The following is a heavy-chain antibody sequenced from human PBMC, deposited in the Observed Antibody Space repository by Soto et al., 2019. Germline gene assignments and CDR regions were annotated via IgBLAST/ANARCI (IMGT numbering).Heavy chain of an antibody. V-gene: IGHV1-18*01. J-gene: IGHJ4*02. Sequence: GASVKVSCKASGYTFTSYGISWVRQAPGQGLEWMGWISAYNGNTNYAQKLQGRVTMTTDTSTSTAYMELRSLRSDDTAVYYCARGGYCISTSCYRNLTHDYWGQGTLVTVSS. CDR3: ARGGYCISTSCYRNLTHDY. CDR1: GYTFTSYG. CDR2: ISAYNGNT. D-gene: IGHD2-2*03.